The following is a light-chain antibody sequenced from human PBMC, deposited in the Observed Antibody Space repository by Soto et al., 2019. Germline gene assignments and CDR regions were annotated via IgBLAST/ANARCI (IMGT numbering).Light chain of an antibody. J-gene: IGKJ4*01. V-gene: IGKV3D-15*01. CDR1: QSVSSN. Sequence: EIAMTQSPTILSVSPGERATLSCRASQSVSSNLAWYQQKPGQAPRLLIYGVYTRAPGIPARFSGSGSGTEFTLTISSLQSEDFAVYYCQQYHNWVTFGGGTKVDIK. CDR3: QQYHNWVT. CDR2: GVY.